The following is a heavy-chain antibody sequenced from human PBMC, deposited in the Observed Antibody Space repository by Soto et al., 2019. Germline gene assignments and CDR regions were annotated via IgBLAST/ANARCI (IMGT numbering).Heavy chain of an antibody. J-gene: IGHJ4*02. Sequence: PSETLSLTCTVSGDSISSYYWSWIRQPAGKGMEWIGRIHTTDSTNYSPSLKSRVTMSIDTSTNQFSLKLTSLTAADTAVYYCARALSSAAGLYFDYWGQGTLVTVSS. V-gene: IGHV4-4*07. CDR2: IHTTDST. D-gene: IGHD6-13*01. CDR3: ARALSSAAGLYFDY. CDR1: GDSISSYY.